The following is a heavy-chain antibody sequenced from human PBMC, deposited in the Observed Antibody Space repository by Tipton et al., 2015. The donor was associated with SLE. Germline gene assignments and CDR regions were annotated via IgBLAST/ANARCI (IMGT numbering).Heavy chain of an antibody. J-gene: IGHJ4*02. Sequence: TLSLTCTVAGDSITSDNHFWSWIRQPAGKGLEWIGRIYVGGGTNYNPSLQSRSSISIDTSKSQFSLKLSSVTAADTAMYYCARHRGMVQGVIVPFEYWGQGTLVTVSS. CDR2: IYVGGGT. CDR3: ARHRGMVQGVIVPFEY. D-gene: IGHD3-10*01. CDR1: GDSITSDNHF. V-gene: IGHV4-61*02.